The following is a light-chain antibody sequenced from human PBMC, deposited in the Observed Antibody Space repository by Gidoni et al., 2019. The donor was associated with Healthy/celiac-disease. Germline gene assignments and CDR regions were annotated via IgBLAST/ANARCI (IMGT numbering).Light chain of an antibody. V-gene: IGKV3-20*01. CDR3: QQYGSSSYT. J-gene: IGKJ2*01. CDR1: QSVSSSY. Sequence: IVLTQSPGTLSLSPGERATLSCRASQSVSSSYLAWYQQKPGQAPRLLIYGASSRATGIPDRFSGSGSGTDFTLTISRLEPEDFAVYYCQQYGSSSYTFXQXTKLEIK. CDR2: GAS.